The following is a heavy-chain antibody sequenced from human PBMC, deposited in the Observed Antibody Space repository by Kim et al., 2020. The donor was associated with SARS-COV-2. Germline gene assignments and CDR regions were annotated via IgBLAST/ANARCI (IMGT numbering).Heavy chain of an antibody. J-gene: IGHJ6*02. D-gene: IGHD3-16*01. CDR2: ISYDGSNK. Sequence: GGSLRLSCAASGFNFNNFGMHWVRQAPGKGLEWVALISYDGSNKYYADSLKGRFTISRDSSKNTLYLQMDSLRPEDTAVYFCAKEKSFVMITFGGESGGMDVWGQGTTVTVSS. V-gene: IGHV3-30*18. CDR3: AKEKSFVMITFGGESGGMDV. CDR1: GFNFNNFG.